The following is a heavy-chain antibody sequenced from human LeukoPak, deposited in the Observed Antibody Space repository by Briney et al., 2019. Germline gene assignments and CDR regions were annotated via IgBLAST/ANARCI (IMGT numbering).Heavy chain of an antibody. V-gene: IGHV3-48*03. D-gene: IGHD4-23*01. J-gene: IGHJ4*02. CDR3: ARDYGGSSPFDY. CDR1: GFTFSSYE. Sequence: PGGSLGLSCAASGFTFSSYEMHWVRQAPGKGLEWVSYISSSGSTIYYADSVKGRFTISRDNAKNSLHLQMNSLRAEDTAVYYCARDYGGSSPFDYWGQGTLVTVSS. CDR2: ISSSGSTI.